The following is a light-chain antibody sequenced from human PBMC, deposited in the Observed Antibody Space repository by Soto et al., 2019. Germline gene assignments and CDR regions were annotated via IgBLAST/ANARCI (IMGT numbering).Light chain of an antibody. CDR3: QRSFSTPPT. J-gene: IGKJ4*01. CDR2: AAS. CDR1: QSISSY. V-gene: IGKV1-39*01. Sequence: DIQMTQSPSSLSASVGDRVTITCRASQSISSYLHWYQQKPGKAPKLLIYAASSLQSGVPSRFSGSGSGKDFTPTISSLQPEDFEPYYCQRSFSTPPTFGGGTKVEIK.